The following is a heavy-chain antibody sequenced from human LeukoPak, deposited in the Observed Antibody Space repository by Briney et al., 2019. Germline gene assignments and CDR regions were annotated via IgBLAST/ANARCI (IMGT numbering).Heavy chain of an antibody. Sequence: GGSLRLSCAASGFTVSSHYVSWVRQAPGKGLEWVSVIYSGGSTYYADSVKGRFTISRDNSKNTLYLQMNSLRAEDTAVYYCARERKSGRRIFDYWGQGTLVTVS. CDR1: GFTVSSHY. D-gene: IGHD3-3*01. CDR3: ARERKSGRRIFDY. V-gene: IGHV3-53*01. CDR2: IYSGGST. J-gene: IGHJ4*02.